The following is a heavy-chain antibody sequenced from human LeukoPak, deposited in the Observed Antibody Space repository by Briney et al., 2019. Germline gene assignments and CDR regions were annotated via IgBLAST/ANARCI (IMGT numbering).Heavy chain of an antibody. D-gene: IGHD3-10*01. CDR3: ARDLVYGSGSYYNRDAFDI. V-gene: IGHV3-20*04. Sequence: GGSLRLSCAASGFTFDDYGMSWVRQAPGKGLEWVSGINWNGGSTGYADSVKGRFTISRDNAKNSLYLQMNSLRAEDTALYYCARDLVYGSGSYYNRDAFDIWGQGTMVTVSS. CDR2: INWNGGST. CDR1: GFTFDDYG. J-gene: IGHJ3*02.